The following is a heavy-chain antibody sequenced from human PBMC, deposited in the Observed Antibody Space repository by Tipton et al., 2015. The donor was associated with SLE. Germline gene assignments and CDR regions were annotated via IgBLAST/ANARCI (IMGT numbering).Heavy chain of an antibody. J-gene: IGHJ3*02. CDR3: AREIAAAGTRGAFDI. CDR2: INHSGST. V-gene: IGHV4-34*01. CDR1: GGSFSGYY. D-gene: IGHD6-13*01. Sequence: TLSLTCAVYGGSFSGYYWSWIRQPPGKGLEWIGEINHSGSTNYNPSLKSRVTISLDTSKNQFSLKLNSVTAADTAMYYCAREIAAAGTRGAFDIWGQGTMVTVSS.